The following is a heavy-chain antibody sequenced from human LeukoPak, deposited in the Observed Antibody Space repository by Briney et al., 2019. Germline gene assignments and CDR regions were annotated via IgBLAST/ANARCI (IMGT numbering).Heavy chain of an antibody. CDR3: ARVVDYNFVY. CDR2: ISSSSSYT. D-gene: IGHD3-10*01. CDR1: GFTFDDYG. J-gene: IGHJ4*02. V-gene: IGHV3-11*05. Sequence: GGSLRLSCAASGFTFDDYGMSWVRQAPGKGLEWVSYISSSSSYTDYADSVKGRFTISRDNAKNSLYLQMNSLRAEDTAVYYCARVVDYNFVYWGQGTLVTVSS.